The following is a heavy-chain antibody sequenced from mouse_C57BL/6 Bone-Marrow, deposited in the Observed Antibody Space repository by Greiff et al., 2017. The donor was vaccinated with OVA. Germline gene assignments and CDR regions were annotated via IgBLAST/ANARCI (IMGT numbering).Heavy chain of an antibody. CDR1: GYSITSGYY. D-gene: IGHD2-1*01. V-gene: IGHV3-6*01. Sequence: VQLKESGPGLVKPSQSLSLTCSVTGYSITSGYYWNWIRQFPGNKLEWMGYISYDGSNNYNPSLKNRISITRDTSKNQFFLKLNSVTTEDTATYYCARGYGTGGYWYFDVWGTGTTVTVSS. J-gene: IGHJ1*03. CDR3: ARGYGTGGYWYFDV. CDR2: ISYDGSN.